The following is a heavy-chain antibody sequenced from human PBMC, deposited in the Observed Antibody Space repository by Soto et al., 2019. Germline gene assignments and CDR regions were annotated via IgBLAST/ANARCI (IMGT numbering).Heavy chain of an antibody. D-gene: IGHD3-22*01. V-gene: IGHV1-69*13. CDR2: IIPIFGTA. CDR3: SRVPPGDSSGYYFYYYGMDV. J-gene: IGHJ6*02. Sequence: SVKVSCKASGGTFSSYAISWVRQAPGQGLEWMGGIIPIFGTANYAQKFQGRVTITADESTSTAYMELSSLRSEDTAVYYCSRVPPGDSSGYYFYYYGMDVWGQGTTVTVSS. CDR1: GGTFSSYA.